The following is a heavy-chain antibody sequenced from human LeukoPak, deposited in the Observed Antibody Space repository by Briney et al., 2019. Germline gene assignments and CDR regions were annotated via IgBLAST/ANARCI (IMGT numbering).Heavy chain of an antibody. V-gene: IGHV3-30*04. CDR3: ARGGDSSGYYTDAFDI. CDR2: ISYDGSNK. D-gene: IGHD3-22*01. Sequence: GGSLRLSCAASGFTFSSYAMHWVRQAPGKGLEWVAVISYDGSNKYYADSVKGRFTISRDNSKNTLYLQMNSLRAEDTAVYYCARGGDSSGYYTDAFDIWGQGTMVTVSS. CDR1: GFTFSSYA. J-gene: IGHJ3*02.